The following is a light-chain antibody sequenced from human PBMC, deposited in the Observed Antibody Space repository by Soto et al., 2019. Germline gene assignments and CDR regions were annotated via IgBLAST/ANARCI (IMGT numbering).Light chain of an antibody. CDR3: QQYDTSPWT. V-gene: IGKV3-20*01. CDR2: GAS. CDR1: QSVSSSY. Sequence: EIVLTQSPGTLSLSPGERATLSCRASQSVSSSYLAWYQQKPGQAPRLIIYGASSRATGIPDRFSGSGSGADFTFTISRLEPEDFALYSCQQYDTSPWTFGQGTKVDIK. J-gene: IGKJ1*01.